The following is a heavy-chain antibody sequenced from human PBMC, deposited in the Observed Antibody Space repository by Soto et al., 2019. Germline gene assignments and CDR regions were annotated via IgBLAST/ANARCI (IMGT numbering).Heavy chain of an antibody. V-gene: IGHV1-46*01. CDR3: ARAMGLQLWSKYNWFEP. J-gene: IGHJ5*02. D-gene: IGHD5-18*01. CDR1: GYTFTSYY. Sequence: ASVKVSCKASGYTFTSYYMHWVRQAPGQGLEWMGIINPSGGSTSYAQKFQGRVTMTRDTSTSTVYMELSSLRSEDTAVYYCARAMGLQLWSKYNWFEPWGQGTLVTVSS. CDR2: INPSGGST.